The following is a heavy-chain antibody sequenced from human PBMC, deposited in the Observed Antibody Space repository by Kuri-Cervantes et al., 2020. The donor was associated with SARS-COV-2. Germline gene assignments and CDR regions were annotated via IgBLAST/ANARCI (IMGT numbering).Heavy chain of an antibody. V-gene: IGHV3-30*02. J-gene: IGHJ5*01. Sequence: GGSLRLSCAASGFSLRDHGMFWVRLAPGKGLEWVAFISYDGSNEYYADSVRGRFTISRDNSNNTLYLQVNRLRAEDTALYYCAKDRVGVLDSWGQGTQVTVSS. CDR1: GFSLRDHG. D-gene: IGHD2-21*01. CDR3: AKDRVGVLDS. CDR2: ISYDGSNE.